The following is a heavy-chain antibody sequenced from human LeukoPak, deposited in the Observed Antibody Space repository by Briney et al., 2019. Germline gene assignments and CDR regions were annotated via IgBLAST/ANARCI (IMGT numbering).Heavy chain of an antibody. CDR3: VRVRRDGSNFDF. CDR1: EFTFSSYV. V-gene: IGHV3-48*03. Sequence: GGSLSLSCVHSEFTFSSYVMNCVRQAPGKGLEWLSHISASGSGSNILYADSVKGRFTISRDNAKNSLYLQMNSLRAEDTGVYYCVRVRRDGSNFDFWGQGTLVTVSS. CDR2: ISASGSGSNI. J-gene: IGHJ4*02. D-gene: IGHD5-24*01.